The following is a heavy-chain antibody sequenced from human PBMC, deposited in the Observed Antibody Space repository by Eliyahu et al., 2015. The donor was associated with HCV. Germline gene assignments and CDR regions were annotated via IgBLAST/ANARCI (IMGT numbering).Heavy chain of an antibody. V-gene: IGHV4-4*07. Sequence: QVQLQESGPGLVKPSETLSLTCTVSGGSISTYYWSWIRQPAGKGLEWIGRLYTSGSANYNPSLESRITMSIDTSKNQFSLNLSSVTAADTAVYYCARDGDGYNWGFDYWGQGTLVTVSS. CDR3: ARDGDGYNWGFDY. CDR2: LYTSGSA. D-gene: IGHD5-24*01. J-gene: IGHJ4*02. CDR1: GGSISTYY.